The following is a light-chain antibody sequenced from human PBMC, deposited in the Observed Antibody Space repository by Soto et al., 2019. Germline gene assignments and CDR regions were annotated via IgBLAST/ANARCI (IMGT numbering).Light chain of an antibody. CDR2: DDS. Sequence: QSVLTQPASVSGSPGQSSTISCTGTSSDVGSYNLVSWYQQHPGKAPKLMIYDDSKRPSGVSNRFSGSKSGNTASLTISWLQAEDEADYHCCSYAGSSTLVFGGGTTVTVL. CDR3: CSYAGSSTLV. V-gene: IGLV2-23*01. CDR1: SSDVGSYNL. J-gene: IGLJ2*01.